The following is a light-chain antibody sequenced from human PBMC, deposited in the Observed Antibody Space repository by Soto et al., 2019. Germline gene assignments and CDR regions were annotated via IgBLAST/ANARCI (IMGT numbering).Light chain of an antibody. J-gene: IGLJ2*01. CDR2: RDR. CDR1: NIGSKN. V-gene: IGLV3-9*01. CDR3: QVWDHTAGGV. Sequence: SYELTQPLSVSVALGQTARITCGGNNIGSKNVNWYQQKPGQAPVLVIYRDRNRPSGIPERISGSNSGNTATLTISRAQVGDEADYYCQVWDHTAGGVFGGGTQLTVL.